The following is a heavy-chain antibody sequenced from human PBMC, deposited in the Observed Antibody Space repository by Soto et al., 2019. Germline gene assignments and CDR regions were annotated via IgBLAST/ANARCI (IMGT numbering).Heavy chain of an antibody. CDR1: GFTFSSYA. CDR2: ISGSGGST. J-gene: IGHJ6*02. Sequence: GGSLRLSCAASGFTFSSYAMSWVRQAPGKGLEWVSAISGSGGSTYYADSVKGRFIISRDNSKNTLYLQMNSLRAEDTAVYYCAKVLGYCISTSCPTVYYYGMDVWGXGTTVTVSS. CDR3: AKVLGYCISTSCPTVYYYGMDV. D-gene: IGHD2-2*01. V-gene: IGHV3-23*01.